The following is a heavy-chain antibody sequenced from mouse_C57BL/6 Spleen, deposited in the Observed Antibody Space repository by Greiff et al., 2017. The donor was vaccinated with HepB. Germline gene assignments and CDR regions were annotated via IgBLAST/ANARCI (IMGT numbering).Heavy chain of an antibody. Sequence: QVQLQQPGAELVKPGASVKLSCKASGYTFTSYWMQWVKQRPGQGLEWIGEIDPSDSYTNYNQKFKGKATLTVDTSSSTAYMQLSSLTSEDSVVYYCARITTAPYYFDYWGQGTTLTVSS. V-gene: IGHV1-50*01. CDR2: IDPSDSYT. D-gene: IGHD1-2*01. CDR3: ARITTAPYYFDY. CDR1: GYTFTSYW. J-gene: IGHJ2*01.